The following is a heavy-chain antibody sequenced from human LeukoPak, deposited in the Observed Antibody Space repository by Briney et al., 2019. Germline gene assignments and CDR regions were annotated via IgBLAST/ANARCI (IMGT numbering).Heavy chain of an antibody. CDR2: IRYDGSNR. CDR3: ASSPTTKPMDV. Sequence: HPGGSLRLSCAASGFTFSSYGMHWVRQAPGKGLEWVAFIRYDGSNRNYADSVKGRFTISRDNSKNTLYLQMNSLRAEDTAVYYCASSPTTKPMDVWGKGTTVTISS. V-gene: IGHV3-30*02. D-gene: IGHD4-17*01. J-gene: IGHJ6*03. CDR1: GFTFSSYG.